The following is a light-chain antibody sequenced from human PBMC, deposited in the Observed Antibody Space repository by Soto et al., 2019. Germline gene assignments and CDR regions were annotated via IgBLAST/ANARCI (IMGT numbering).Light chain of an antibody. CDR2: GAS. CDR1: QSVSSN. Sequence: EIVMTQSPATLSVSPGDRATPSCRASQSVSSNLAWYQQRPGQAPRLLIHGASSRATGIPDRFSGSGSGTDFTLTISSLQPEDFGTYYCQQRYSTPTTFGQGTRLEIK. J-gene: IGKJ5*01. V-gene: IGKV3-15*01. CDR3: QQRYSTPTT.